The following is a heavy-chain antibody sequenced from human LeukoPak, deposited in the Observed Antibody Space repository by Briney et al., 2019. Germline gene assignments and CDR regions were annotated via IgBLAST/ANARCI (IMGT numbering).Heavy chain of an antibody. Sequence: PGGSLRLSCAASGFTFSSYAMSWVRQAPGKGLEWVAAISYSGGATYYADSVKGRFTISRDNSKNTLYLQMTSLRAEDTAVYYCAKEYVRTETVVTAIVYDYWGQGTLVTVSS. CDR3: AKEYVRTETVVTAIVYDY. CDR1: GFTFSSYA. CDR2: ISYSGGAT. V-gene: IGHV3-23*01. J-gene: IGHJ4*02. D-gene: IGHD2-21*02.